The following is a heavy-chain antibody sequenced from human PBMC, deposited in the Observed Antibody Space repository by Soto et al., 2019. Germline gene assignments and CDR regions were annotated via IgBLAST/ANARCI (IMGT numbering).Heavy chain of an antibody. CDR2: IYYSGST. CDR1: GGSISSSSYY. CDR3: ANSPVEFLGLAPTAFDI. V-gene: IGHV4-39*01. Sequence: QLQLQESGPGLVKPSETLSLTCTVSGGSISSSSYYWGWIRQPPGKGLEWIGSIYYSGSTYYNPSLKSRVTISVDTSKNQFSLKLSSVTAADTAVYYCANSPVEFLGLAPTAFDIWGQGTMVTVSS. D-gene: IGHD3-9*01. J-gene: IGHJ3*02.